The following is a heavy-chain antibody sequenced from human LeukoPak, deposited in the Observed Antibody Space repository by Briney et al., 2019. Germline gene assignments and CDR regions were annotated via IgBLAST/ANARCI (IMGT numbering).Heavy chain of an antibody. CDR1: GYTFTGYY. J-gene: IGHJ4*02. CDR2: INPNSGGT. Sequence: ASVKVSCKASGYTFTGYYMHWVRQAPGQGLEWMGWINPNSGGTNYAQKFQGRVTMTRDTSISTAYMELSRLRSDDTAVYYCARGVRIAVARGRYYFDYWGQGTLVTVPS. CDR3: ARGVRIAVARGRYYFDY. V-gene: IGHV1-2*02. D-gene: IGHD6-19*01.